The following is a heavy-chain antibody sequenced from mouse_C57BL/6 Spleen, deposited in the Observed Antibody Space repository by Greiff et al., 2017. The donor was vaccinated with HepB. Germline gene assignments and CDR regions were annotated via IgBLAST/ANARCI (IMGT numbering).Heavy chain of an antibody. CDR2: IYPGDGDT. Sequence: QVQLQQSGAELVKPGASVKISCKASGYAFSSYWMNWVKQRPGKGLEWIGQIYPGDGDTNYNGKFKGKATLTADKSSSTAYMQLSSLTSEDSAVYFCARGGSYSNYEFDYWGQGTTLTVSS. CDR1: GYAFSSYW. D-gene: IGHD2-5*01. J-gene: IGHJ2*01. CDR3: ARGGSYSNYEFDY. V-gene: IGHV1-80*01.